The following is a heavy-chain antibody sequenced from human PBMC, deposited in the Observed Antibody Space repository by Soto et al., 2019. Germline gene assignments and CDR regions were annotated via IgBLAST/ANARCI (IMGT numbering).Heavy chain of an antibody. Sequence: EVHLVESGGGLVQPGGSLRLSCAASGFTFSSYWMHWVRQVPGKGLVWVSRTNEDGTTINYADSVRGRFTISRDNAKNTLYLQMSSLRAEDTAVYYCARDLSGRVDYWGPGALVTVSA. CDR1: GFTFSSYW. V-gene: IGHV3-74*01. J-gene: IGHJ4*01. CDR2: TNEDGTTI. CDR3: ARDLSGRVDY.